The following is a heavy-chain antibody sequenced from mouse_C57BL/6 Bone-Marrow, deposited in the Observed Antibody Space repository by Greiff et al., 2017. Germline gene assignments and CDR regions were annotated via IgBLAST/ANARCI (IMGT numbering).Heavy chain of an antibody. CDR2: INPSSGYP. CDR3: ARRGWLLLFAY. CDR1: GYTFTSYW. J-gene: IGHJ3*01. V-gene: IGHV1-7*01. D-gene: IGHD2-3*01. Sequence: VQLQQSGAELAKPGASVKLSCKASGYTFTSYWMHWVKQRPGQGLEWIGYINPSSGYPKYNQKFKDKDTLTADKSSSTAYMQLSSLTYEDSAVYYCARRGWLLLFAYWGQGTLVTVSA.